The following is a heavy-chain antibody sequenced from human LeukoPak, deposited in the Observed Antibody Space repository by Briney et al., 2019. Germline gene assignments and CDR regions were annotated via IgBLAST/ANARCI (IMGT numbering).Heavy chain of an antibody. Sequence: GGSLRLSCAASGFTFSSYAMIWVRQAPGNGREWGSAISGSGGSRDYADSVKGRFTISRDNSKNTLYLQMNRLRAEDTAVYYCAKGQILFPGRTLFDYWGQGTLVTVSS. D-gene: IGHD3-10*01. CDR2: ISGSGGSR. J-gene: IGHJ4*02. CDR1: GFTFSSYA. CDR3: AKGQILFPGRTLFDY. V-gene: IGHV3-23*01.